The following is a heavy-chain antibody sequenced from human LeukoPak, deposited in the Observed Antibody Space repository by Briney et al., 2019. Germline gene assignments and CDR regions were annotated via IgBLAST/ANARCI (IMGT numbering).Heavy chain of an antibody. D-gene: IGHD4-11*01. CDR3: AREKSHSNYNWFDP. CDR2: IIPIFGTA. J-gene: IGHJ5*02. Sequence: SVKVSCKASGGTFSSYAIGWVRQAPGQGLEWMGGIIPIFGTANYAQKFQGRVTITADESTSTAYMELSSLRSEDTAVYYCAREKSHSNYNWFDPWGQGTLVTVSS. V-gene: IGHV1-69*01. CDR1: GGTFSSYA.